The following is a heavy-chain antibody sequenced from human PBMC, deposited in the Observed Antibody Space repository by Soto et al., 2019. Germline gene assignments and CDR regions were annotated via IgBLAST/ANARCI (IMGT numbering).Heavy chain of an antibody. CDR3: ARDQGGSYDSWFDP. CDR1: GFTFSSYA. J-gene: IGHJ5*02. Sequence: LRLSCAASGFTFSSYAMSWVRQAPGKGLEWVSAISGSGGSTYYADSVKGRFTISRDNSKNTLHLQMNSLRAEDTAIYHCARDQGGSYDSWFDPWGQGTLVTVSS. V-gene: IGHV3-23*01. D-gene: IGHD1-26*01. CDR2: ISGSGGST.